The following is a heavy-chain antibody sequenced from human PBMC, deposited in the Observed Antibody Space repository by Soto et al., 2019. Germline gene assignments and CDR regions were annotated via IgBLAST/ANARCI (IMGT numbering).Heavy chain of an antibody. D-gene: IGHD2-2*01. J-gene: IGHJ4*02. CDR2: ISGSGGST. CDR1: GFTFSSYA. Sequence: EVQLLESGGGLVQPGGSLRLSCAASGFTFSSYAMSWVRQAPGKGLEWVSAISGSGGSTYYADSVKGRFTISRDNSKNTLYLQMNSLRAEDTAVYYCAKDALGYCSSTSCYEDADYWGQGTLVTVSS. CDR3: AKDALGYCSSTSCYEDADY. V-gene: IGHV3-23*01.